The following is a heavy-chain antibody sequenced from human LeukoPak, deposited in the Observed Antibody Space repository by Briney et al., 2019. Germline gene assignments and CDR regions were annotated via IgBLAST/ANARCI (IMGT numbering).Heavy chain of an antibody. CDR2: INPNSGGT. V-gene: IGHV1-2*02. CDR3: ARDWSIAARVGGY. CDR1: GYTFTGYY. J-gene: IGHJ4*02. D-gene: IGHD6-6*01. Sequence: ASVKVSCKASGYTFTGYYMHWVRQAPGQGLEWMGWINPNSGGTNYAQKFQGRVTMTRDTSISTAYMELSRLRSDDTGVYYCARDWSIAARVGGYWGQGTLVTVSS.